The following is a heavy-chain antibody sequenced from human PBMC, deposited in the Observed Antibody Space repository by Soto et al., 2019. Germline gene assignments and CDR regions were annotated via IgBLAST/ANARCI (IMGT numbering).Heavy chain of an antibody. J-gene: IGHJ6*03. CDR2: IIAILGIA. V-gene: IGHV1-69*08. D-gene: IGHD3-10*01. CDR3: ARDRRGRGEGCYYYYYMDV. Sequence: QVQLVQSGAEVKKPGASVKVSCKASGGTFSSYTISWVRQAPGQGLEWMGSIIAILGIANYAQQFQGRVTITADKSASTAYMELSSLRSGDTAVYYCARDRRGRGEGCYYYYYMDVCGKGTTVTVSS. CDR1: GGTFSSYT.